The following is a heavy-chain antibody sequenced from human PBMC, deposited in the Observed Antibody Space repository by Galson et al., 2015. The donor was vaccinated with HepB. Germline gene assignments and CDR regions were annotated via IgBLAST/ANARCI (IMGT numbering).Heavy chain of an antibody. D-gene: IGHD6-19*01. CDR3: ARDRKFASSSGWHKYFDY. V-gene: IGHV3-21*01. CDR2: ISSSSSYI. J-gene: IGHJ4*02. CDR1: GFTFSSYS. Sequence: SLRLSCAASGFTFSSYSMNWVRQAPGKGLEWVSSISSSSSYIYYADSVKGRFTISRDNAKNSLYLQMNSLRAEDTAVYYCARDRKFASSSGWHKYFDYWGQGTLVTVSS.